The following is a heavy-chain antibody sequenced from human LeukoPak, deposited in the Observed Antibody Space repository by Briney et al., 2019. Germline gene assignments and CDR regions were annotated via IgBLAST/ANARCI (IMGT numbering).Heavy chain of an antibody. D-gene: IGHD1-20*01. V-gene: IGHV3-15*01. J-gene: IGHJ4*02. Sequence: GGSLRLSCAASGFNFNHATMTWVRQAPGKGPEWVGRIKSQTEGETTDYAAPVKARFTISRDDSKNTLYLQMNSLQTEDTAVYYCAGITAAFDYWGQGTLVTVSS. CDR3: AGITAAFDY. CDR2: IKSQTEGETT. CDR1: GFNFNHAT.